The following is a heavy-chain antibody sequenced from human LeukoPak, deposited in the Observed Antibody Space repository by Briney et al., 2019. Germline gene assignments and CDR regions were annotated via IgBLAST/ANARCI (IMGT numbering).Heavy chain of an antibody. Sequence: ASVKVSCKASGYTFTNYYLRWVRQAPGQGLEWMGIIHPSGGSTAYAQKFQGRVTMTRDTSTSTVYMELSSLRSEDTAVYYCARDSTTSSLADPWGQGTLVTVSS. V-gene: IGHV1-46*01. CDR3: ARDSTTSSLADP. CDR1: GYTFTNYY. D-gene: IGHD2-2*01. J-gene: IGHJ5*02. CDR2: IHPSGGST.